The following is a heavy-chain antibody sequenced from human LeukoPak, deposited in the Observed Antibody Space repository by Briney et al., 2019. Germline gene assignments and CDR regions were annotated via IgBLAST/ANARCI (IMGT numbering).Heavy chain of an antibody. V-gene: IGHV3-48*03. CDR3: ARVGSGYYYYFDY. CDR2: ISSSGSTV. D-gene: IGHD3-22*01. CDR1: GFTFSSYE. J-gene: IGHJ4*02. Sequence: TGGSLRLSCAASGFTFSSYEMNWVRQAPGKGLEWVSYISSSGSTVYYEDSVKGRFAISRDNAKNSLYLQMNSLRAEDTAVYYCARVGSGYYYYFDYWGQGTLVTVSS.